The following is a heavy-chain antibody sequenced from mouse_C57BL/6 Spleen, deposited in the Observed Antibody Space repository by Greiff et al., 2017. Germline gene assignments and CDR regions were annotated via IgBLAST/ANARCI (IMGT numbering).Heavy chain of an antibody. CDR2: IDPENGAT. V-gene: IGHV14-4*01. D-gene: IGHD3-2*02. CDR3: TRQLRLKAWCAY. Sequence: EVQLQQSGAELVRPGASVKLSCTASGFNIKDDYMHWVKQRPEQGLEWIGWIDPENGATEYASKFQGKATITADTSSNTAYLQLSSLTSEDTAVYYCTRQLRLKAWCAYWGQGTLVTVSA. CDR1: GFNIKDDY. J-gene: IGHJ3*01.